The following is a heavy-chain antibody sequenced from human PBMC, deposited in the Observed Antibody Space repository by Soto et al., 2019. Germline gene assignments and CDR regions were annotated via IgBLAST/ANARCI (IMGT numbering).Heavy chain of an antibody. CDR1: GFTFSSYA. Sequence: EVQLLESGGGLVQPGGSLRLSCAASGFTFSSYAMSWVRQAPGKGLEWVSAISGSGGSTYYADSVKGRFTISRDKSKNTLYLQMNSLRAEDTAVYYCAKDLEWSFLFDYWGQGTLVTVSS. V-gene: IGHV3-23*01. D-gene: IGHD3-3*01. CDR2: ISGSGGST. J-gene: IGHJ4*02. CDR3: AKDLEWSFLFDY.